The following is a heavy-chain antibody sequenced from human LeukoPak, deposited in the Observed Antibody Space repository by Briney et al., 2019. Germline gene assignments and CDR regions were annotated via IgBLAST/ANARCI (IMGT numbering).Heavy chain of an antibody. CDR1: VGSVRSGDFY. CDR3: ARDSASGDYARGLDP. Sequence: PSESLSLTCTVSVGSVRSGDFYWSWVRQPPGRGLEYIGHVYYSRSTDYNPPRESRVTISVDTSNNQFSLRLSSVTAADPAVYYCARDSASGDYARGLDPWGQGALVSVPS. V-gene: IGHV4-30-4*01. J-gene: IGHJ5*02. D-gene: IGHD4-17*01. CDR2: VYYSRST.